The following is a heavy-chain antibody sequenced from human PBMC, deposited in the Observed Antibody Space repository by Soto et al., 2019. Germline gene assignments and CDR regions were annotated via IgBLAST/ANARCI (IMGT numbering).Heavy chain of an antibody. Sequence: PVGSLRLSCAASGFTFSSYAMHWVRQAPGKGLERVAVISYDGSNKYYADSVKGRFTISRDNSKNTLYLQMNSLRAEDTAVYYCARPKLRFLELLLGDYWCQGTLVTVSS. V-gene: IGHV3-30-3*01. CDR2: ISYDGSNK. J-gene: IGHJ4*02. D-gene: IGHD3-3*01. CDR1: GFTFSSYA. CDR3: ARPKLRFLELLLGDY.